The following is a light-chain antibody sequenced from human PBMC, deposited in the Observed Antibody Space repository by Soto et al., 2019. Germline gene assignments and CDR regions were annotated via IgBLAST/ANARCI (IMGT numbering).Light chain of an antibody. CDR3: QQYSSLWT. CDR2: DAS. V-gene: IGKV1-5*01. J-gene: IGKJ1*01. CDR1: QTINRW. Sequence: DIQMTQSPATLSASVGDRVTITCRASQTINRWLAWYQQKPGKAPQVLIYDASTLESGVPSRFSGSGSGTEFTLTINNLQPDDLATYYCQQYSSLWTFGPWTKVEIK.